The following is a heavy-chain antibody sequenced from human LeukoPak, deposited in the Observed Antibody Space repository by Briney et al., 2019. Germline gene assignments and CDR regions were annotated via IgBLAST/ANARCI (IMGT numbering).Heavy chain of an antibody. CDR2: INHSGSA. CDR3: ARRGCSGGSCHYSYYFQY. V-gene: IGHV4-34*01. D-gene: IGHD2-15*01. CDR1: GGSFSGYY. Sequence: SETLSLTCAVYGGSFSGYYWSWIRQPPGKGLEWVGEINHSGSANYNPSLKSRVTISVDTSKNQFSLRLSSVTAADTAVYYCARRGCSGGSCHYSYYFQYWGQGTLVTVSP. J-gene: IGHJ4*02.